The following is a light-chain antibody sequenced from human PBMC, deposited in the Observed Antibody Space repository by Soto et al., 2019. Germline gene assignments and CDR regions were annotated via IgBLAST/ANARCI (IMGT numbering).Light chain of an antibody. CDR3: AAWDDSLSGLYV. Sequence: VLTQPPSASVTPGQRVTISCSGSSSNIGSNYVYWYQQLPGTAPKLLIYRNNQRPSGVPDRFSGSKSGTSASLAISGLRSEDEADYYCAAWDDSLSGLYVFGTGTKVTVL. V-gene: IGLV1-47*01. J-gene: IGLJ1*01. CDR2: RNN. CDR1: SSNIGSNY.